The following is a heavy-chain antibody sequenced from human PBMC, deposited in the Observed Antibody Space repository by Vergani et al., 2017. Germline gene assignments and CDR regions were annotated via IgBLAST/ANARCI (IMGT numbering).Heavy chain of an antibody. Sequence: QVQLQESGPGLVKPSQTLSLTCTVSGGSISSGGYYWSWIRQHPGKGLEWIGYIYYSGSTYYNPSLKSRVTISVDMSKNQFSLKLSSVTAADTAVYYCARVATPYSSSPIDYWGQGTLVTVSS. CDR2: IYYSGST. J-gene: IGHJ4*02. CDR3: ARVATPYSSSPIDY. D-gene: IGHD6-6*01. V-gene: IGHV4-31*03. CDR1: GGSISSGGYY.